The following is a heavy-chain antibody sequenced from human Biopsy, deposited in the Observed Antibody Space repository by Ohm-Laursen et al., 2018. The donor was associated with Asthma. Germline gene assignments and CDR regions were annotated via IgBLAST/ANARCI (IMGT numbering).Heavy chain of an antibody. CDR1: GGSMSSSSYY. V-gene: IGHV4-39*01. J-gene: IGHJ4*02. CDR2: ISYTGSA. D-gene: IGHD7-27*01. Sequence: SQTLSLTCTVSGGSMSSSSYYWGWIRQPPRKGLERMGSISYTGSAYHNPSLKSRVTISVDTSKNHFSLKLSSVTAADTAVYYCARHWDWGSFFDYWGQGTPVTVSS. CDR3: ARHWDWGSFFDY.